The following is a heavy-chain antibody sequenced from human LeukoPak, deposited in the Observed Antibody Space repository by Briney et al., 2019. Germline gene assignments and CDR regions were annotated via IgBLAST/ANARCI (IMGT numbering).Heavy chain of an antibody. Sequence: ASVNVSCKASGYTFTGYDMHWVRQAPGQGLEWMGCINPNSGGTNYAQKFQGRVTTTRDTSISTAYMELSRLRSDDTAVYYCARDPRQYDILTGYRGSGMDVWGQGTTVTVSS. J-gene: IGHJ6*02. V-gene: IGHV1-2*02. CDR2: INPNSGGT. D-gene: IGHD3-9*01. CDR1: GYTFTGYD. CDR3: ARDPRQYDILTGYRGSGMDV.